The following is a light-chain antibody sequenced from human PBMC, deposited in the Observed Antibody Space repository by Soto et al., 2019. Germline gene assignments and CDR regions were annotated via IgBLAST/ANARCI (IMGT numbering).Light chain of an antibody. V-gene: IGLV1-51*02. CDR2: ENN. Sequence: QSVLTQPPSVSAATGQKVTISCSGSSSNIGNNYVSWYQQLPGTAPKLLIYENNKRPSGIPDRFSGSKSGTSATLGITGLQTGDEADYYCGTWDSSLSRGVFGTGTKVTVL. CDR3: GTWDSSLSRGV. CDR1: SSNIGNNY. J-gene: IGLJ1*01.